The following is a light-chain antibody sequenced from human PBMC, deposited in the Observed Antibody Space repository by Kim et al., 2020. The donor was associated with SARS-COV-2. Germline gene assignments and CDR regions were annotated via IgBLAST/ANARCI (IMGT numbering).Light chain of an antibody. CDR3: GTWDASLGSVV. CDR2: DND. V-gene: IGLV1-51*01. Sequence: GQEVTVSCTGSHSNIGNNFVSWYQQFPGTAPKLVIYDNDKRPSGIPDRFSGSKSGTSATLDITGLQTGDEADYYCGTWDASLGSVVFGGGTKVTVL. J-gene: IGLJ2*01. CDR1: HSNIGNNF.